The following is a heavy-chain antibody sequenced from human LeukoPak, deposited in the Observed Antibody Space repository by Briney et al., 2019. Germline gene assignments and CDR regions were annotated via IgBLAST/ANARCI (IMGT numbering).Heavy chain of an antibody. CDR3: TRDRKMVTGRPYDY. V-gene: IGHV3-23*01. CDR2: ISGSGGST. Sequence: GGSLRLSCAASGFTFSSYAMSWVRQAPGKGLEWVSAISGSGGSTYYADSVKGRFTISRDNAKNSLYLQMNSLKSEDTAVYYCTRDRKMVTGRPYDYWGQGTLVSVSS. D-gene: IGHD2-21*02. CDR1: GFTFSSYA. J-gene: IGHJ4*02.